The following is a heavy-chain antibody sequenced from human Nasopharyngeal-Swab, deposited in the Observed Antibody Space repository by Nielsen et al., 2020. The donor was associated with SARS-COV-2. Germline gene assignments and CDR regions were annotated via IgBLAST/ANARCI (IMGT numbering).Heavy chain of an antibody. J-gene: IGHJ4*02. CDR1: GFTFSSYA. V-gene: IGHV3-30*04. D-gene: IGHD3-9*01. CDR2: ISYDGSNK. Sequence: GESLKISRAASGFTFSSYAMHWVRQAPGKGLEWVAVISYDGSNKYYADSVKGRFTISRDNSKNTLYLQMNSLRAEDTAVYYCARARGGGYFDPFDYWGQGTLVTVSS. CDR3: ARARGGGYFDPFDY.